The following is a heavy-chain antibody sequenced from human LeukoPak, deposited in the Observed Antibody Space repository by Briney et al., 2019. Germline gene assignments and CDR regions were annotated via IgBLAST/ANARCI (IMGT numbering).Heavy chain of an antibody. V-gene: IGHV3-7*01. CDR1: GFNFNNYV. J-gene: IGHJ4*02. D-gene: IGHD3-10*01. CDR3: ARDYGSGRYSYYFDY. Sequence: GGSLRLSCAASGFNFNNYVMHWVRRAPGKGLEWVGNIKQDGSDKYYVDSVKGRFTISRDNTKNSLYLQMNSLRDEDTAVYYCARDYGSGRYSYYFDYWGQGTLVTVSS. CDR2: IKQDGSDK.